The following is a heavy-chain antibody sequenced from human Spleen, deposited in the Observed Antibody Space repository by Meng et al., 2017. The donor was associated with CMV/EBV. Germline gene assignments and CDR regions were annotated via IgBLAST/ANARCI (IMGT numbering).Heavy chain of an antibody. Sequence: SGFTFRSSAMSWVRPAPGKGLECVSAISGIGDVTYYADSVGGRFTISRDNSKNTLYLQINSLRAEDTAVYYCAKDEVTIFGVVSLDYWGQGTLVTVSS. V-gene: IGHV3-23*01. J-gene: IGHJ4*02. CDR1: GFTFRSSA. CDR2: ISGIGDVT. CDR3: AKDEVTIFGVVSLDY. D-gene: IGHD3-3*01.